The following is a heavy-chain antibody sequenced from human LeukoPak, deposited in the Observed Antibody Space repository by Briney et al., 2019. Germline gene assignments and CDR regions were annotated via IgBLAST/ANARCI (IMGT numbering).Heavy chain of an antibody. J-gene: IGHJ6*03. Sequence: GGSLRLSCAASGFTFSSYSMNWVRQAPGKGLEWVSSISHSGTYIYYADSVKGQFTISRDNAKNSLYLQMNSLRVEDTAMYYCARLYELHSSWDYYYYYYMDVWGKGTTVTVSS. CDR1: GFTFSSYS. CDR3: ARLYELHSSWDYYYYYYMDV. V-gene: IGHV3-21*01. D-gene: IGHD6-13*01. CDR2: ISHSGTYI.